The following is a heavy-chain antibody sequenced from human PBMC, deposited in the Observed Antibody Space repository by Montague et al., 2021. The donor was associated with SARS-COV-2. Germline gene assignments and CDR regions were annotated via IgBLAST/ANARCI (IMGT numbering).Heavy chain of an antibody. D-gene: IGHD4/OR15-4a*01. V-gene: IGHV3-30*04. CDR3: ARDLAGAYSYYFDY. CDR2: ISCDGSNK. J-gene: IGHJ4*02. Sequence: SLRLSCAASGFTFSSYAMHWVRQAPGKGLEWVAVISCDGSNKYYVDSVKGRFTISRDNSKNTLYLQMNSLRAEDTAVYYCARDLAGAYSYYFDYWGQGTLVTVSS. CDR1: GFTFSSYA.